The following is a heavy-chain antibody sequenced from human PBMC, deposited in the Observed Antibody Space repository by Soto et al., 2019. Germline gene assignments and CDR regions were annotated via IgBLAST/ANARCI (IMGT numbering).Heavy chain of an antibody. V-gene: IGHV1-18*01. Sequence: QVQLVQSETEVQKPGASVKVSCKASGYIFNNYGISWVRQAPGQGLEWMGWIYPKQSKINFAQKCQGRVTLTTDTSTSTAYIELRSLTFDDSAVYFCARDIDYYIDYWGQGTLVTVSS. D-gene: IGHD3-9*01. CDR2: IYPKQSKI. CDR3: ARDIDYYIDY. J-gene: IGHJ4*02. CDR1: GYIFNNYG.